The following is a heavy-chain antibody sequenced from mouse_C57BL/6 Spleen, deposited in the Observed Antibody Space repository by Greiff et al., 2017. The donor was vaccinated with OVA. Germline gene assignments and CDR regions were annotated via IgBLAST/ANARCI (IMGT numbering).Heavy chain of an antibody. CDR1: GYTFTDYN. Sequence: EVQLQQSGPELVKPGASVKMSCKASGYTFTDYNMHWVKQSHGKSLEWIGYINPNNGGTSYNQKFKGKATLTVNKSSSTAYMELRSLTSEDSAVYYCARVSNYEYYFDYWGQGTTLTVSS. J-gene: IGHJ2*01. V-gene: IGHV1-22*01. CDR3: ARVSNYEYYFDY. CDR2: INPNNGGT. D-gene: IGHD2-5*01.